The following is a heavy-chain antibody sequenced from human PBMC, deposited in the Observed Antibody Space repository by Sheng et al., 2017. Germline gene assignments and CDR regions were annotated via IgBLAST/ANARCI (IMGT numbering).Heavy chain of an antibody. J-gene: IGHJ4*02. D-gene: IGHD3-3*01. Sequence: EVQLLESGGALVQPGGSLRLSCEASGFTFDTYAMAWVRQAPGKGLEWVSTISGGGGVTYYAASVKGRFTISRDNFKNTLRLQMDSLSAEDTAAYYCAKVGGTISVFPYYFDFWGQGTLVTVSS. V-gene: IGHV3-23*01. CDR3: AKVGGTISVFPYYFDF. CDR1: GFTFDTYA. CDR2: ISGGGGVT.